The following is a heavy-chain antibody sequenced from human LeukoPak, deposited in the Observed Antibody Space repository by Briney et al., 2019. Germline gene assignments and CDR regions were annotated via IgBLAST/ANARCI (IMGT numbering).Heavy chain of an antibody. D-gene: IGHD3-10*01. CDR2: MNPNSGNT. CDR3: ARGSLLWFGGIDY. J-gene: IGHJ4*02. Sequence: ASVKVSCKASGYTFTSYGISWVRQAPGQGLEWMGWMNPNSGNTGYAQKFQGRVTMTRNTSISTAYMELSSLRSEDTAVYYCARGSLLWFGGIDYWGQGTLVTVSS. CDR1: GYTFTSYG. V-gene: IGHV1-8*02.